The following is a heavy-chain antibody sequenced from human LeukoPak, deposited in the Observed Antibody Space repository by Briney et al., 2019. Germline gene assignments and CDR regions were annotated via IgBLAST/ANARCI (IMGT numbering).Heavy chain of an antibody. J-gene: IGHJ3*02. D-gene: IGHD3-22*01. V-gene: IGHV4-59*01. CDR3: ARSTDYYDSSGYYFPDAFDI. Sequence: SETLSLTCTVSGGSTSSYYWSWIRQPPGKGLEWIGYIYYSGSTNYNPSLKSRVTISVDTSKNQFSLKLSSVTAADTAVYYCARSTDYYDSSGYYFPDAFDIWGQGTMVTVSS. CDR2: IYYSGST. CDR1: GGSTSSYY.